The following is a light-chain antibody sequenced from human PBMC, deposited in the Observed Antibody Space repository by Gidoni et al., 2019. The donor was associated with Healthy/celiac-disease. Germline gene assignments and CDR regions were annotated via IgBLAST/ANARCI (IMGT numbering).Light chain of an antibody. V-gene: IGKV4-1*01. CDR3: QQYYSTPLT. Sequence: DIVMTQSPDALAVSLGERANINCKSSQSVLYSSNNKHYLALYQQKPGPPPKLLIYWASTRESGVPDRFSGSGSGTDFTLTISRLQAEDVAVYYCQQYYSTPLTFGGGTKVEIK. J-gene: IGKJ4*01. CDR1: QSVLYSSNNKHY. CDR2: WAS.